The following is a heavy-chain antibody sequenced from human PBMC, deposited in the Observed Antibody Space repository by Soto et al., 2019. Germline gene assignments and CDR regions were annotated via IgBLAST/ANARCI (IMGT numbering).Heavy chain of an antibody. Sequence: PGGSLRLSCAASGFTFRNHVMHWVRQAPGKGLEWVAVIWYDGSNKYYADSVEGRFTISRDNSKNTLYLQMNSLRAEDTAVYYCVRDLGGLRYFDYWGQGTPVTVSS. CDR2: IWYDGSNK. V-gene: IGHV3-33*01. D-gene: IGHD3-16*01. CDR3: VRDLGGLRYFDY. CDR1: GFTFRNHV. J-gene: IGHJ4*02.